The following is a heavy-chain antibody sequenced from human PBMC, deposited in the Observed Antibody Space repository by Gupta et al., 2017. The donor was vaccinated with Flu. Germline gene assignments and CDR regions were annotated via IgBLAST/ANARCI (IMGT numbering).Heavy chain of an antibody. V-gene: IGHV3-30*18. CDR3: AKDVSGSRVGQYYYAYYGRDV. J-gene: IGHJ6*02. D-gene: IGHD1-20*01. CDR1: GFTFNSYG. Sequence: QVQLVESGGGVVQPGRSLRLSCAASGFTFNSYGMHWVRQAPGKGLEWVAVITYDGSNKYYADSVKGRFTISRDNSKNTLYLQMNSLRAEDTAVYYCAKDVSGSRVGQYYYAYYGRDVWGRGTTVSVSS. CDR2: ITYDGSNK.